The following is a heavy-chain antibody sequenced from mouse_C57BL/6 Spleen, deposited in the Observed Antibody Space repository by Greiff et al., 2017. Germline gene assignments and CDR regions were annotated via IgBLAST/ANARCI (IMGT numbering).Heavy chain of an antibody. V-gene: IGHV14-4*01. J-gene: IGHJ2*01. CDR1: GFNIKDDY. Sequence: EVQLQQSGAELVRPGASVKLSCTASGFNIKDDYMHWVKQRPEQGLEWIGWIDPENGDTEYASKFQGKATITAHTSSNTAYLQLSSLTSEDTAVYYCTTGFTTVVARDYWGQGTTLTVSS. CDR3: TTGFTTVVARDY. CDR2: IDPENGDT. D-gene: IGHD1-1*01.